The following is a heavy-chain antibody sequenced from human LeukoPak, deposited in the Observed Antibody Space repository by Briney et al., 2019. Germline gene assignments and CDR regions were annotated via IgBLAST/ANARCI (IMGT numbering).Heavy chain of an antibody. V-gene: IGHV4-39*07. Sequence: PSETLSLTCTVSGGSISSPGYYWGWIRQPPGKGLEWIGSIYYSGSTYYKPSLKSRVTISVDTSKNQFSLKLSSVTAADTAVYYCAREVWSPNYYYYGMDVWGQGTTVTVSS. CDR2: IYYSGST. CDR1: GGSISSPGYY. D-gene: IGHD3-3*01. J-gene: IGHJ6*02. CDR3: AREVWSPNYYYYGMDV.